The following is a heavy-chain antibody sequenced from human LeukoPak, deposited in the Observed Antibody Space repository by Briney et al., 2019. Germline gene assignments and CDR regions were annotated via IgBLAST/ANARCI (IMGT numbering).Heavy chain of an antibody. CDR1: GYSLSELT. CDR2: FDPEDGET. V-gene: IGHV1-24*01. CDR3: ATSYDQSSYINH. J-gene: IGHJ4*02. Sequence: GASMRVSCKVSGYSLSELTMHWVRQAPGKGLEWMGGFDPEDGETIYTQKFQGRVTMKQDTSTDTAYMELSSLTSEDTAVYYCATSYDQSSYINHWGQGTLVTVSS. D-gene: IGHD3-22*01.